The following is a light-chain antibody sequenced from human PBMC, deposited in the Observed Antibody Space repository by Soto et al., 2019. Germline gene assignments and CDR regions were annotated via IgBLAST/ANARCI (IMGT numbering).Light chain of an antibody. J-gene: IGKJ1*01. CDR1: QSISSW. CDR3: QQYNSLWT. V-gene: IGKV1-5*02. CDR2: DAS. Sequence: DIQMTKSPSTLSASVGDRVTIICRASQSISSWLAWYQQKPGKAPKLLIYDASSLESGVPSRFSGSGSGTEFTLTISSLQPDDFATYYCQQYNSLWTFGQGTK.